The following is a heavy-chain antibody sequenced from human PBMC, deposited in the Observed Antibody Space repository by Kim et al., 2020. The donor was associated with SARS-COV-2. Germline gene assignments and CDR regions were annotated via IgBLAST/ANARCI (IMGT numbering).Heavy chain of an antibody. CDR1: GFTFSSYE. V-gene: IGHV3-48*03. CDR2: ISSSGSTI. J-gene: IGHJ4*02. CDR3: ARDPPIAVAGTYYFDY. D-gene: IGHD6-19*01. Sequence: GGSLRLSCAASGFTFSSYEMNWVRQAPGKGLEWVSYISSSGSTIYYADSVKGRFTISRDNAKNSLYLQMNSLRAEDTAVYYCARDPPIAVAGTYYFDYWGQGTLVTVSS.